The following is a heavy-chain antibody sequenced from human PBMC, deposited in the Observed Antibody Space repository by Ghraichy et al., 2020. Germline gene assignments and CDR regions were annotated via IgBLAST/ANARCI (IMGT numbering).Heavy chain of an antibody. CDR1: GGSISSYY. CDR3: ARVWRQIAPVEQEWLPQPSFDY. J-gene: IGHJ4*02. D-gene: IGHD3-3*01. CDR2: IYYSGST. Sequence: SETLSLTCTVSGGSISSYYWSWIRQPPGKGLEWIGYIYYSGSTNYNPSLKSRVTISVDTSKNQFSLKLSSVTAADTAVYYCARVWRQIAPVEQEWLPQPSFDYWGQGTLVTVSS. V-gene: IGHV4-59*01.